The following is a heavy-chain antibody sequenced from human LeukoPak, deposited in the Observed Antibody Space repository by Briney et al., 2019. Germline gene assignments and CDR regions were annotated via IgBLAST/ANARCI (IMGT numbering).Heavy chain of an antibody. D-gene: IGHD4-17*01. V-gene: IGHV3-33*06. J-gene: IGHJ6*03. Sequence: GRSLRLSCAASGFTFSSCGMHWVRQAPGKGLEWVAVIWYDGSNKYYADSVKGRFTISRDNSKNTLYLQMNSLRAEDTAVYYCAKEEAGDYGDYYYYYMDVWGKGTTVTVSS. CDR2: IWYDGSNK. CDR1: GFTFSSCG. CDR3: AKEEAGDYGDYYYYYMDV.